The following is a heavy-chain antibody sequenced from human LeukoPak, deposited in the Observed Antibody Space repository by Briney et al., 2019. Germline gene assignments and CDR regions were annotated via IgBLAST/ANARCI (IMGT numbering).Heavy chain of an antibody. Sequence: GGSLRLSCAASGFTFSIYEMNWVRQAPGKGLEWVSYNSSSGSTIYYADSVKGRFTIPRDNAKNSLYLQMNSLRAEDTAVYYCARDHVDIVATISDYYYMDVWGKGTTVTVSS. CDR3: ARDHVDIVATISDYYYMDV. J-gene: IGHJ6*03. CDR2: NSSSGSTI. V-gene: IGHV3-48*03. CDR1: GFTFSIYE. D-gene: IGHD5-12*01.